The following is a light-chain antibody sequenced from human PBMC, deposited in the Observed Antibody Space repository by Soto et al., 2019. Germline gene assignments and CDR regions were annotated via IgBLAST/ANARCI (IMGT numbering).Light chain of an antibody. CDR2: GAS. V-gene: IGKV3D-20*02. J-gene: IGKJ5*01. CDR1: QSVSSSY. Sequence: EIVLTQSPGTLSLSPGEIATLSFRASQSVSSSYLAWYQQKPGQAPRLLIYGASSRATGIPDRFSGSGSGTDFTLTISRLEPEDFAIYYCQQRNNWPPITFGQGTRLEIK. CDR3: QQRNNWPPIT.